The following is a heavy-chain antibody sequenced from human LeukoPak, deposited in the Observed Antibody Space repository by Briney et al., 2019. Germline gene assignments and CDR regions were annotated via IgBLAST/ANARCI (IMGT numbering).Heavy chain of an antibody. CDR2: IWYDGNNK. J-gene: IGHJ4*02. CDR3: AKDTGLVAATRYYFDY. CDR1: GFTFSSYG. D-gene: IGHD1-26*01. V-gene: IGHV3-33*06. Sequence: PGRSLRLSCAASGFTFSSYGMHGVRQAPGKGLEWVAVIWYDGNNKYYADSVKGRFTISRDNSQNTLYLQMNSLRVEDTAVYYCAKDTGLVAATRYYFDYWGQGTLVTVSS.